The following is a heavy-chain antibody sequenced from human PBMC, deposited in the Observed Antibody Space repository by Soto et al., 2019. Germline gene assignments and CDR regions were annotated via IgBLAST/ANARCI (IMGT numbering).Heavy chain of an antibody. CDR3: AKDSLRIIGTTDYYYYGMDV. CDR1: GFTFSSYG. CDR2: ISYDGSNK. Sequence: PGGSLRLSXAASGFTFSSYGMHWVRQAPGKGLEWVAVISYDGSNKYYADSVKGRFTISRDNSKNTLYLQMNSLRAEDTAVYYCAKDSLRIIGTTDYYYYGMDVWGQGTTVTVSS. V-gene: IGHV3-30*18. D-gene: IGHD1-20*01. J-gene: IGHJ6*02.